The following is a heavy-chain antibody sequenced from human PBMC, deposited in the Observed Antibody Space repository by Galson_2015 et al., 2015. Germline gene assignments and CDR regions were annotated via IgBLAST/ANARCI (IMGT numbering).Heavy chain of an antibody. D-gene: IGHD3-3*01. Sequence: SVKVSCKASGYTFTSYSISWVRQAPGQGLGLEWMGWINAYNGKTNYAQNLQGRVTMTTDTSTGTAYMELRSLRSDNTAIYYCARDLTIFGVLISDYWGQGTLVTVSS. V-gene: IGHV1-18*01. CDR1: GYTFTSYS. CDR3: ARDLTIFGVLISDY. J-gene: IGHJ4*02. CDR2: INAYNGKT.